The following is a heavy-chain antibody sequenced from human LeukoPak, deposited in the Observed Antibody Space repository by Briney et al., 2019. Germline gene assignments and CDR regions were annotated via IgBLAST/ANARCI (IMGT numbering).Heavy chain of an antibody. V-gene: IGHV1-2*02. D-gene: IGHD6-13*01. CDR1: GYTFTDYD. CDR2: INPNSGGT. CDR3: ARDIAAAGTSDYDY. Sequence: ASVKVSCKTSGYTFTDYDITWVRQAPGQGLEWMGWINPNSGGTNYAQKFQGRVTMTRDTSISTAYMELSRLRSDDTAVYYCARDIAAAGTSDYDYWGQGTLVTVSS. J-gene: IGHJ4*02.